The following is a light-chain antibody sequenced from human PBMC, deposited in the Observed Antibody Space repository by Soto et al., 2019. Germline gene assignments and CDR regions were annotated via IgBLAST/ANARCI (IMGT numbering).Light chain of an antibody. CDR2: SDD. CDR1: SSNIGSNT. Sequence: QSALTQPPSASGTPGQRVTISCSGSSSNIGSNTIHWYQQLPGTAPKLLIHSDDKLPSGVPDRFSGSKSGTSGSLAISGLQSGDEADYYCAAWEESMNGFVFGAGTKVTVL. V-gene: IGLV1-44*01. CDR3: AAWEESMNGFV. J-gene: IGLJ1*01.